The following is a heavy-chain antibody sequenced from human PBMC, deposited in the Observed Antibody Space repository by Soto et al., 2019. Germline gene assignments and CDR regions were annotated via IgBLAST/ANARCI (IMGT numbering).Heavy chain of an antibody. D-gene: IGHD6-6*01. Sequence: EVQLVEPGGGLVQPGGSLRLSCAASGFSFSTYSMNWVRQAPGKGLEWVSYISSRSYTIYYVDSVKGRFTISKDNAKNSLYQQMNSLRDEDTAVYYCARGGSSSDNGMDVWGQGTTVTVSS. CDR1: GFSFSTYS. CDR3: ARGGSSSDNGMDV. J-gene: IGHJ6*02. CDR2: ISSRSYTI. V-gene: IGHV3-48*02.